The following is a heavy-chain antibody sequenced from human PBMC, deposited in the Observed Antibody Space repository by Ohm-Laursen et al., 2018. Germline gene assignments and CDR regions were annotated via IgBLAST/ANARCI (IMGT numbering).Heavy chain of an antibody. V-gene: IGHV3-23*01. J-gene: IGHJ4*02. CDR2: ISGSGGST. CDR1: GFTFSNYC. D-gene: IGHD5-18*01. CDR3: AKDGAWIQLWYDY. Sequence: SLRLSCTASGFTFSNYCMSWVRQAPGKGLEWVSAISGSGGSTYYADSVKGRFTISRDNSKNTLYLQMNSLRADDTAVYYCAKDGAWIQLWYDYWGQGTLVTVSS.